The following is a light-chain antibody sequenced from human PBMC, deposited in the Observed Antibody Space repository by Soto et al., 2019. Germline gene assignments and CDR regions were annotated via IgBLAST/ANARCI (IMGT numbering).Light chain of an antibody. Sequence: ESLFTQSPGTLSLSPGEKDTLSCRASQTISSSFLACYQQKPGQTLRLLIYRASRRAPGIPDGFSGSGSWTAFTLTISRLVPYFFALYYAQQIVISPPDTFGSG. V-gene: IGKV3-20*01. CDR2: RAS. CDR3: QQIVISPPDT. CDR1: QTISSSF. J-gene: IGKJ3*01.